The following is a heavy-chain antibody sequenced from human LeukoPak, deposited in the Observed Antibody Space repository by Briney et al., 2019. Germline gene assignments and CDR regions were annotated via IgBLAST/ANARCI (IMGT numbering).Heavy chain of an antibody. V-gene: IGHV1-18*01. J-gene: IGHJ4*02. D-gene: IGHD6-19*01. CDR2: ISAYNGNT. CDR3: AREYSSGSVFDY. Sequence: ASVKVSCKASGYTYTSYGISWVRQAPGQGLEWMGWISAYNGNTNYAQKLQGRVTMTTDTSTSTAYMELRSLRSDDTAVYYCAREYSSGSVFDYWGQGTLVTVSS. CDR1: GYTYTSYG.